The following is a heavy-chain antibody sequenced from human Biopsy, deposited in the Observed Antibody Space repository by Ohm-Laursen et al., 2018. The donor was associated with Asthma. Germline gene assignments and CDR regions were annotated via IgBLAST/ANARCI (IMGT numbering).Heavy chain of an antibody. V-gene: IGHV1-69*01. CDR1: GGTFSNFA. Sequence: PSEKVSCPAPGGTFSNFAISWARQAPGHGLEWLGGIMMVFGKTNYAQKIQGRVTITADESTSTAYMEVTSLRSEDTAIYYCARCQVGYSSGWSLLLKKIYYSGMDVWGQGTAVTVSS. D-gene: IGHD6-19*01. J-gene: IGHJ6*02. CDR2: IMMVFGKT. CDR3: ARCQVGYSSGWSLLLKKIYYSGMDV.